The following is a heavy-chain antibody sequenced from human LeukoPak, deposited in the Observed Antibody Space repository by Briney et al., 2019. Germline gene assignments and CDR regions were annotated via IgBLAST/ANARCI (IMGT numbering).Heavy chain of an antibody. V-gene: IGHV5-51*01. D-gene: IGHD2-2*01. CDR2: IYPGDSDT. J-gene: IGHJ3*01. Sequence: GESLKISCKGSGYSFTSYWIGWVRQMPGKGLEWMGVIYPGDSDTRYSPSFQGQITISADKSITTAYLQWSSLKASDTAMYYCATTRSFYGTSYYDAFDVWGQGSMVTVSS. CDR1: GYSFTSYW. CDR3: ATTRSFYGTSYYDAFDV.